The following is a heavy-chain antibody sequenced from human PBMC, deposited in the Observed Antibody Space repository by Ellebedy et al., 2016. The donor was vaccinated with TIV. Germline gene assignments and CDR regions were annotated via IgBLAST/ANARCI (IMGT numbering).Heavy chain of an antibody. CDR1: GFTFSSYW. Sequence: GESLKISCAASGFTFSSYWMSWVRQAPGKGLEWVANIKQGGSEKYYVDSVKGRFTISRDNSKNTLYLQMNSLRAEDTAVYYCARDRDGYWGQGTLVTVSS. CDR2: IKQGGSEK. D-gene: IGHD6-6*01. CDR3: ARDRDGY. J-gene: IGHJ4*02. V-gene: IGHV3-7*01.